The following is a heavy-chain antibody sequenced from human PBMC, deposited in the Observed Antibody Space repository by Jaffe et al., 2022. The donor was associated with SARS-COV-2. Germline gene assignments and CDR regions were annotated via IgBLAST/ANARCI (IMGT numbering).Heavy chain of an antibody. Sequence: QVQLVESGGGVVQPGRSLRLSCAASGFTFSSYGMHWVRQAPGKGLEWVAVISYDGSNKYYADSVKGRFTISRDNSKNTLYLQMNSLRAEDTAVYYCAKDTVTNHGYYYYGMDVWGQGTTVTVSS. CDR2: ISYDGSNK. CDR1: GFTFSSYG. CDR3: AKDTVTNHGYYYYGMDV. J-gene: IGHJ6*02. V-gene: IGHV3-30*18. D-gene: IGHD4-17*01.